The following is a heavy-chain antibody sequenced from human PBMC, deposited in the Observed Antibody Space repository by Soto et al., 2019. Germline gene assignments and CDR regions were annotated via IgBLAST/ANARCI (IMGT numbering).Heavy chain of an antibody. CDR3: ARGSGTIYRQAFDI. D-gene: IGHD3-10*01. V-gene: IGHV6-1*01. CDR1: GDSVSSNSAA. Sequence: PSQTLSLTCAISGDSVSSNSAAWNWIRQSPSRGLEWLGRTYYRSKWYNDYAVSVKSRITINPDTSKNQFSLQLNSVTPEDTAVYHCARGSGTIYRQAFDIWGQGTMVTVSS. CDR2: TYYRSKWYN. J-gene: IGHJ3*02.